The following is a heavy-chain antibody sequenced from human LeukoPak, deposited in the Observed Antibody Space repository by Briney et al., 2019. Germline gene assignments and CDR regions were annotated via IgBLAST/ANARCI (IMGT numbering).Heavy chain of an antibody. CDR2: IYYSGST. V-gene: IGHV4-59*08. CDR1: GGSISSCY. Sequence: PSETLSLTCTVSGGSISSCYWSWIRQPPGKGLEWIGYIYYSGSTNYNPSLKSRVTISVDTSKNQFSLKLSSVTAADTAVYYCARLESYSSGWYVGYWGQGTLATVSS. CDR3: ARLESYSSGWYVGY. D-gene: IGHD6-19*01. J-gene: IGHJ4*02.